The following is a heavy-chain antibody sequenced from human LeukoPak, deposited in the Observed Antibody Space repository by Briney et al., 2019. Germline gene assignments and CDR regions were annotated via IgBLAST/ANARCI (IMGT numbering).Heavy chain of an antibody. Sequence: ASVKVSCKASGYTFTSYYMHWMRQAPGQGLEWMGIINPSGGSTSYAQKFQGRVTMTRDMSTSTVYMELSSLRSEDTAVYYCARVRSYYYDSSGYYSDYWGQGTLVTVSS. J-gene: IGHJ4*02. D-gene: IGHD3-22*01. CDR3: ARVRSYYYDSSGYYSDY. CDR1: GYTFTSYY. CDR2: INPSGGST. V-gene: IGHV1-46*01.